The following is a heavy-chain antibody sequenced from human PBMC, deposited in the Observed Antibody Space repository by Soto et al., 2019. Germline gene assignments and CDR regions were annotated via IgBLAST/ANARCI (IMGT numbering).Heavy chain of an antibody. CDR3: AREYYYRYYMGV. J-gene: IGHJ6*03. Sequence: QPGGSLRLSCAASGFTFSSYWMHWVRQAPGKGLEWVATIKQDGSEKYYVDSMKGRITISRDNAKNSLYLQMNSLRAEDTAVYYCAREYYYRYYMGVWGKGTTVTVSS. V-gene: IGHV3-7*01. CDR1: GFTFSSYW. CDR2: IKQDGSEK.